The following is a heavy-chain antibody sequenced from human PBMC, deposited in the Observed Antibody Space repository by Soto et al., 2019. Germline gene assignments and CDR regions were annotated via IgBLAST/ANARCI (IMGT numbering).Heavy chain of an antibody. CDR3: ARYGLSSSGYYTDAFDI. V-gene: IGHV1-2*04. D-gene: IGHD3-22*01. Sequence: QVQLVQSGAEVKKPGASVKVSCKASGYTFTGYYMHWVRQAPGQGLEWMGWINPNSGGTNYAQKFQGWVTMTRDTSISTAYMELSRLRSDDTAVYYCARYGLSSSGYYTDAFDIWGQGTMVTVSS. CDR2: INPNSGGT. CDR1: GYTFTGYY. J-gene: IGHJ3*02.